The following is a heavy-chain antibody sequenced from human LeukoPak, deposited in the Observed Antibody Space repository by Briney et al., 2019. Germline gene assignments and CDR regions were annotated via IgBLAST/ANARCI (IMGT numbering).Heavy chain of an antibody. CDR1: GFTVSTNY. CDR2: IYRSGST. D-gene: IGHD3-22*01. J-gene: IGHJ4*02. CDR3: ARTASSGYFYFDY. V-gene: IGHV3-53*01. Sequence: GGSLRLSCAASGFTVSTNYVSRVRQAPGKGLEWVSVIYRSGSTYYADSVKGRFTISRDNSKNTLYLQMNSLRAEDTAVYYCARTASSGYFYFDYWGQGTLVTVSS.